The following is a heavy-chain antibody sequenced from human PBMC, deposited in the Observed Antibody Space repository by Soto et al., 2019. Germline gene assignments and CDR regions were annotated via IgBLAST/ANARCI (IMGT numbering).Heavy chain of an antibody. V-gene: IGHV3-30*03. J-gene: IGHJ6*02. CDR2: ISYDGSNK. CDR3: ARESGDSVYGMDV. CDR1: GFTFSSYG. D-gene: IGHD7-27*01. Sequence: GGSLRLSCAASGFTFSSYGMHWVRQAPGKGLEWVAVISYDGSNKYYADSVKGRFTISRDNSKNTLYLQMNSLRAEDTAVYYCARESGDSVYGMDVWGQGTTVTVSS.